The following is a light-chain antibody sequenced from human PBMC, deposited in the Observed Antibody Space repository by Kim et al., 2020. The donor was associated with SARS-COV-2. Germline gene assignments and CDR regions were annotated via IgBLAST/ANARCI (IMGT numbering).Light chain of an antibody. Sequence: SYELTQPPSVSVAPGKTATIACGGSDIGSKTVHWYQQKPGQAPMLVIYYDHDRPSGIPERFSGSNSGNTATLTIGRVEAGDEADYYCQVWESSSDHWVFGGGTKLTVL. CDR2: YDH. CDR3: QVWESSSDHWV. V-gene: IGLV3-21*01. CDR1: DIGSKT. J-gene: IGLJ2*01.